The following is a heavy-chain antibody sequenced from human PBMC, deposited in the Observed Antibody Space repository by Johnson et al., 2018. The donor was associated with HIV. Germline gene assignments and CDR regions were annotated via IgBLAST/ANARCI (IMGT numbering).Heavy chain of an antibody. Sequence: VQLVESGGGVVQSGGSLRLSCAASGFTFSSYAMSWVRQAPGKGLEWVSATTPSGGGTYYADSVKGRFTISRDNSKNTLFLQMNSLRAEDTAVYFCAKAFSTFHDAFDIWGQGTMVTVSS. V-gene: IGHV3-23*04. J-gene: IGHJ3*02. CDR3: AKAFSTFHDAFDI. CDR2: TTPSGGGT. D-gene: IGHD2/OR15-2a*01. CDR1: GFTFSSYA.